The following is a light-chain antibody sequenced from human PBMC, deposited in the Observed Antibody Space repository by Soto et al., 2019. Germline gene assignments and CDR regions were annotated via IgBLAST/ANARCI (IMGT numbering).Light chain of an antibody. CDR1: QGISNY. V-gene: IGKV1-27*01. CDR3: LKYNSAPWT. CDR2: AAS. Sequence: DILMTQSPSSLSASVGDRVTITCRASQGISNYLAWYHQKPGKVPKLLIYAASTLQSGVPSRFSGSGSGTDFTLTISSLQPEDVATYYCLKYNSAPWTFGQGTKVEIK. J-gene: IGKJ1*01.